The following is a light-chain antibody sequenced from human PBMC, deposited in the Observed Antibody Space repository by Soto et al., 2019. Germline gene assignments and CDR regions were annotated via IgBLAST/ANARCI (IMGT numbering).Light chain of an antibody. CDR3: QQYGSSST. CDR2: GAS. V-gene: IGKV3-20*01. Sequence: EIVLTQSPGTLSLSPGERATLSCRASQSVSSSYLAWYQQKPGQAPRLLIYGASSRATGIPDRFSGSESGTDFTLTISRLEPEDFAVYYCQQYGSSSTFGQGTRLEIK. J-gene: IGKJ5*01. CDR1: QSVSSSY.